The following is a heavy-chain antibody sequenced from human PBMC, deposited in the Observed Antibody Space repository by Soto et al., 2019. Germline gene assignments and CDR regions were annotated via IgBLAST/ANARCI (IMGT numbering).Heavy chain of an antibody. J-gene: IGHJ4*02. CDR1: GYSLTELS. Sequence: QVQLVQSGAEVKKPGASVKVSCKVSGYSLTELSMHWVRQAPGKGLEWMGGFDPEDAEIIYAQKFQGRVTMTEDTXTDTAYMELSSLRSDDTAVYYCATDLATVIRRGDYWGQGTLVTVSS. CDR2: FDPEDAEI. CDR3: ATDLATVIRRGDY. V-gene: IGHV1-24*01. D-gene: IGHD4-17*01.